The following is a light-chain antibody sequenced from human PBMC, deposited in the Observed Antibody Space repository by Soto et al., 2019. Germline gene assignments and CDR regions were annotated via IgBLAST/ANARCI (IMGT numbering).Light chain of an antibody. V-gene: IGKV3-11*01. CDR3: QQRSNWPIT. CDR1: QSVSSD. CDR2: DAS. Sequence: EIVLTQSPATLCLSPVEISTLSLRASQSVSSDLAWYQQKPGQAPRLLIYDASRRATGIPARFSGSGSGTDFTLTISSPEPEDFAVYYCQQRSNWPITFGQGTRLEIK. J-gene: IGKJ5*01.